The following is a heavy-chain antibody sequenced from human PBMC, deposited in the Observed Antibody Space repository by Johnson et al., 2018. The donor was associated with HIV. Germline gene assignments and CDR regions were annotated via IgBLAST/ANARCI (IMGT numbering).Heavy chain of an antibody. J-gene: IGHJ3*02. CDR2: ISYDGSNK. Sequence: QMQLVESGGGVVQPGRSLRLSCAASGFTFSSYAMHWVRQAPGKGLEWVAVISYDGSNKYYADSVKGRFTISRDNSKNTLYLQMNSLRAEDTAVYYCAKTYYYDSSGSLDAFDIWGRGTMVTVSS. CDR3: AKTYYYDSSGSLDAFDI. V-gene: IGHV3-30-3*02. CDR1: GFTFSSYA. D-gene: IGHD3-22*01.